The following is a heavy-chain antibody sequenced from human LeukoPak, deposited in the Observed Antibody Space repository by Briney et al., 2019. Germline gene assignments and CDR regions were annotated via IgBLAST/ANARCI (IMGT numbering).Heavy chain of an antibody. CDR3: AKIEEDY. CDR2: ISYDGSDK. V-gene: IGHV3-30*18. CDR1: GFTFSRHS. Sequence: PGGSLRLSCAASGFTFSRHSVHWVRQAPGKGLEWVAVISYDGSDKYYADSVKGRFTISRDNSKNTLYLQMNSLRAEDTAVYYCAKIEEDYWGQGTLVTVSS. J-gene: IGHJ4*02.